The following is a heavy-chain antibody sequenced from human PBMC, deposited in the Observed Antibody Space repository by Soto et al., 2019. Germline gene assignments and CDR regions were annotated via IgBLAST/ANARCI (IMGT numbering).Heavy chain of an antibody. CDR1: WFSLRPRGVG. V-gene: IGHV2-5*01. J-gene: IGHJ4*02. CDR2: IYWNDDK. CDR3: AHSSERWNDSFYAGD. D-gene: IGHD1-1*01. Sequence: SGPTLVSHPQTHTMPCTFWWFSLRPRGVGVGWIRQPPGKALEWLALIYWNDDKRYSPSLKSRLTITKDTSKNQVVLTMTNMDPVDTATYYCAHSSERWNDSFYAGDWGQGTLGTVSS.